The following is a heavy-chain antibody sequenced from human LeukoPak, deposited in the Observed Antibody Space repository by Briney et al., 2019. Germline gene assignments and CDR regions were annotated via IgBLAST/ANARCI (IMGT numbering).Heavy chain of an antibody. Sequence: PGGSLRLSCAASGFTFSSYWMHWVRHVPGKGLVWVARINSDGSRRSYVDSVMGRFTISRDNAKNTLYLQLDSLRAEDTAVYYCARGLAVAGSSWFDPWGQGTVVSVSS. J-gene: IGHJ5*02. CDR1: GFTFSSYW. V-gene: IGHV3-74*01. CDR3: ARGLAVAGSSWFDP. CDR2: INSDGSRR. D-gene: IGHD6-19*01.